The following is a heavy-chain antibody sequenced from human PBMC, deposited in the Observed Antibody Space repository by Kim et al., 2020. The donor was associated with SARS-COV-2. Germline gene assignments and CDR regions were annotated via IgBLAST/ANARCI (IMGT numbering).Heavy chain of an antibody. V-gene: IGHV4-4*02. CDR1: GGSISSSNW. J-gene: IGHJ4*02. CDR3: ARGNPRRGVFHY. Sequence: SETLSLTCAVSGGSISSSNWWSWFRQPPGKELEWIGEIYHSGSTNYNPSLKSRVTISVDKSKNPFSLKRRSVTAADTTVYYCARGNPRRGVFHYWGQVTLVTVSS. D-gene: IGHD3-10*01. CDR2: IYHSGST.